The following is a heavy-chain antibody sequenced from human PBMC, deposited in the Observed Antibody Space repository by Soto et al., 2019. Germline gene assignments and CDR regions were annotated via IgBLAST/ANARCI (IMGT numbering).Heavy chain of an antibody. CDR1: GFSLSTSGVG. CDR3: ARTTAAFYYYGMDV. D-gene: IGHD6-13*01. CDR2: IYWDDDK. V-gene: IGHV2-5*02. J-gene: IGHJ6*02. Sequence: QITLKESGPTLVKPTQTLTLTCTFSGFSLSTSGVGVGWIRQPPGKALEWLALIYWDDDKRYSPSLKSRLTITKDTSKNQVVLTMTNMDPVDTATYYCARTTAAFYYYGMDVWGQGTTVTVSS.